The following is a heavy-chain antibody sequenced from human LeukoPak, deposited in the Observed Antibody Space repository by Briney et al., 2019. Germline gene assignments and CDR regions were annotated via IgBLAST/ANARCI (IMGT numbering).Heavy chain of an antibody. CDR2: IWYDGSNK. V-gene: IGHV3-33*01. CDR3: ARVQYGDYVDY. J-gene: IGHJ4*02. D-gene: IGHD4-17*01. CDR1: GFTFSSYG. Sequence: PGGSLRLSCAASGFTFSSYGMHWVRQAPGKGLEWVAVIWYDGSNKYYADSVKGRFTISRDNSKNTLYPQMNSLRAEDTAVYYCARVQYGDYVDYWGQGTLVTVSS.